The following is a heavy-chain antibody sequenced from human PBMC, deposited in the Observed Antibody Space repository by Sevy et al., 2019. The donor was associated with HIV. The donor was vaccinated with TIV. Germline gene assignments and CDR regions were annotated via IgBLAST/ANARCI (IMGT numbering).Heavy chain of an antibody. Sequence: GGSLRLSCAASGFTFDNNAMYWVRQAPGKGLEWVSAISGSGLSTNYATSVRGRFTISRDISKTTLYLQMNSLTAEDTAVYYCAKVYYYDSGTVIPRGMDVWGQGTTVTVSS. CDR3: AKVYYYDSGTVIPRGMDV. CDR2: ISGSGLST. CDR1: GFTFDNNA. V-gene: IGHV3-23*01. J-gene: IGHJ6*02. D-gene: IGHD3-10*01.